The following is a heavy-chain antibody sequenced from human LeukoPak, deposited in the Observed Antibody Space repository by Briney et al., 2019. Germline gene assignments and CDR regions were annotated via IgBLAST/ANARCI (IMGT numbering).Heavy chain of an antibody. CDR1: GGSISSHY. J-gene: IGHJ4*02. CDR3: ARVTGYNWNYADY. CDR2: IYYSGST. D-gene: IGHD1-7*01. V-gene: IGHV4-59*11. Sequence: SETLSLTCTVSGGSISSHYWSWIRQPPGKGLEWIGYIYYSGSTNYNPSLKSRVTISVDTSKNQFSLKLSSVTAADTAVYYCARVTGYNWNYADYWGQGTLVTVSS.